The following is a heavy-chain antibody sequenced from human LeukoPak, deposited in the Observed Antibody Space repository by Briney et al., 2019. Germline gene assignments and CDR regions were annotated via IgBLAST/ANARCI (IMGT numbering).Heavy chain of an antibody. V-gene: IGHV4-59*01. CDR3: ARELPPYWYFDL. J-gene: IGHJ2*01. Sequence: SETLSLTCTVSGGSISGYFWSWIRQPPGKGLEWIGYIHASGSTNYNPSLKSRVTISVDTSKNQFSLKLSSVTAADTAVYYCARELPPYWYFDLWGRGTLVTVSS. CDR1: GGSISGYF. CDR2: IHASGST.